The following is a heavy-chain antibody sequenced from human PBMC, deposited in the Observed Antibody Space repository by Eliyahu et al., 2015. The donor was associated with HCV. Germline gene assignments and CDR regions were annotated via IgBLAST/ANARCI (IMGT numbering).Heavy chain of an antibody. V-gene: IGHV3-23*01. Sequence: SGFTFTSYAMNWVRQAPGKGLEXVSSXXGXGGGGGSQXYADSVXGRFTISRDNSKNTLYLQXNSLRADDTAVYYCAXGAYYDSSGNYFDFXGXGTLVTVSS. D-gene: IGHD3-22*01. CDR3: AXGAYYDSSGNYFDF. CDR2: XXGXGGGGGSQ. J-gene: IGHJ4*02. CDR1: GFTFTSYA.